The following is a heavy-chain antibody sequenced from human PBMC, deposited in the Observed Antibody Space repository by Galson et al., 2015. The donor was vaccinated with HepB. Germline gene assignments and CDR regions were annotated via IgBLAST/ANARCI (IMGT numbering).Heavy chain of an antibody. J-gene: IGHJ4*02. D-gene: IGHD6-19*01. CDR1: GYTFTSYG. Sequence: SVKVSCKASGYTFTSYGISWVRQAPGQGLEWMGWISAYNGNTNYAQKLQGRVTMTTDTSTSTAYMELRSLRSDDTAVYYCARVKSSGWGQYYFDYWGQGTLVTVSS. CDR2: ISAYNGNT. V-gene: IGHV1-18*01. CDR3: ARVKSSGWGQYYFDY.